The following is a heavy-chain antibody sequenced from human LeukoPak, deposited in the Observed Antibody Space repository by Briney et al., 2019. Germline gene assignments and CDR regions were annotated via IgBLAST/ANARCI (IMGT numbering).Heavy chain of an antibody. CDR1: GYTFTSYD. CDR2: MNPNSGNT. Sequence: ASVTVSCKASGYTFTSYDINWVRQATGRGLEWMGWMNPNSGNTGYAQKFQGRVTMTRNTSISTAYMELSSLRSEDTAVYYCARGAPYYYDSSGYSDDYWGQGTLVTVSS. V-gene: IGHV1-8*01. D-gene: IGHD3-22*01. J-gene: IGHJ4*02. CDR3: ARGAPYYYDSSGYSDDY.